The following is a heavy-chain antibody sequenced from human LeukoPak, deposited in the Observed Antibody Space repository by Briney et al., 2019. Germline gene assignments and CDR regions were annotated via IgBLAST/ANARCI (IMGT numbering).Heavy chain of an antibody. J-gene: IGHJ2*01. Sequence: PSETLSLTCTASGGSISSYYWSWIRQPPGKGLEWIGYIYRSESTNYNPSLKSRVTISEDTSKNQFSLKLTSVTAADTAVYFCARALFSYDSSSRSLHWYFDLWGRGTLVTVSS. V-gene: IGHV4-59*01. D-gene: IGHD3-22*01. CDR2: IYRSEST. CDR1: GGSISSYY. CDR3: ARALFSYDSSSRSLHWYFDL.